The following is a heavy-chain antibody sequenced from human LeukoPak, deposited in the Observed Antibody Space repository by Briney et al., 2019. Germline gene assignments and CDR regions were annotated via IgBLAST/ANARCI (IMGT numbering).Heavy chain of an antibody. CDR2: IYYSGST. D-gene: IGHD3-3*01. CDR1: GGSISSYY. Sequence: SETLSLTCTVSGGSISSYYWSWIRQPPGKGLEWIGYIYYSGSTNYNPSLKSRVTISVDTSKNQFSLKLSSVTAADTAVYYCARVLFFYCYYMDVWGKGTTVTVSS. CDR3: ARVLFFYCYYMDV. V-gene: IGHV4-59*01. J-gene: IGHJ6*03.